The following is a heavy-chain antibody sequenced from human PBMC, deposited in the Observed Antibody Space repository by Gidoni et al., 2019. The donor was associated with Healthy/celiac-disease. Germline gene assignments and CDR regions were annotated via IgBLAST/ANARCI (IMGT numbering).Heavy chain of an antibody. V-gene: IGHV4-39*01. J-gene: IGHJ4*02. D-gene: IGHD3-9*01. Sequence: QLQLQESGPGLVKPSETLSLTCTVSGGSISSSSYYWGWIRQPPGKGLEWIGSIYYSGSTYYNPSLKSRVTISVDTSKNQFSLKLSSVTAADTAVYYCARHEPTGYYKGWRRDGFDYWGQGTLVTVSS. CDR1: GGSISSSSYY. CDR3: ARHEPTGYYKGWRRDGFDY. CDR2: IYYSGST.